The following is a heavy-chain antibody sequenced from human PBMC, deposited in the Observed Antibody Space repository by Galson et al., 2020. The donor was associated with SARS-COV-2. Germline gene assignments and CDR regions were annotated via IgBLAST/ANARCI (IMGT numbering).Heavy chain of an antibody. D-gene: IGHD1-1*01. V-gene: IGHV3-33*01. J-gene: IGHJ4*02. Sequence: GGSLRLSCAASGFTFSNYGMHWVRQAPGKGLEWVAVIFYDGNYKYYGDSVKGRFTISRDNSKNTVYLQMNSLTAEDTAVYYCARREEYNKRRGLEHWGQGILVTGSS. CDR2: IFYDGNYK. CDR3: ARREEYNKRRGLEH. CDR1: GFTFSNYG.